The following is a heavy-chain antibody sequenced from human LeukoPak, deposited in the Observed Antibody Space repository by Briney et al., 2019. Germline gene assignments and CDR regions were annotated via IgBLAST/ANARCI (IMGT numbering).Heavy chain of an antibody. CDR2: IYHSGST. J-gene: IGHJ3*02. V-gene: IGHV4-38-2*01. CDR3: ATLYNRNDATTRAFDI. CDR1: GYSISSGYY. Sequence: SETLSLTCAVSGYSISSGYYWGWIRQPPGKGLEWIGSIYHSGSTYYNPSLKSRVTISVDTSKNQFSLKLSSVTAADTAVYYCATLYNRNDATTRAFDIWGQGTMVTVSS. D-gene: IGHD1-1*01.